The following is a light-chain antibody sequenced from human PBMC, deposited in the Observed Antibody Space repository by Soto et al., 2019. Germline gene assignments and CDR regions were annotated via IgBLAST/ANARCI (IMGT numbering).Light chain of an antibody. CDR1: QSVSSN. V-gene: IGKV3-15*01. Sequence: DIVMTQSPATLSASPGERATLSCRASQSVSSNLAWYQQKPGQAPRLLIYGASTRATDIPARFSGSGTGTEFTLTITSLQSEDFAVYYCQQYNNWPPWSFGQGTRVEIK. CDR3: QQYNNWPPWS. CDR2: GAS. J-gene: IGKJ1*01.